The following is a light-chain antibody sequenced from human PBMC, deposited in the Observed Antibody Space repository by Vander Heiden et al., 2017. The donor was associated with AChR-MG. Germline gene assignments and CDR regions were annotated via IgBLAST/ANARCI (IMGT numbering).Light chain of an antibody. CDR2: EVS. Sequence: QSALPQPASVSGSPGQSITISCTGTSSDVGNYNLVSWYQQHPGKAPKLMIYEVSKRPSGVANRFSGSKSGNTASLTISGLQAEDEADYYCCSYAGSSTNVFGTGTKVTVL. J-gene: IGLJ1*01. CDR1: SSDVGNYNL. CDR3: CSYAGSSTNV. V-gene: IGLV2-23*02.